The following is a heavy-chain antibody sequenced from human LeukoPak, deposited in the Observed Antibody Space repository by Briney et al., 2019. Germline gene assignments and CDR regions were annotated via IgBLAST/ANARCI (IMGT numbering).Heavy chain of an antibody. CDR1: GSTFSDYY. CDR3: ARASVNYYDSSGYWAFDY. Sequence: GGSLRLSCAASGSTFSDYYMSWIRQAPGKGLERVSYLSRSGSTIKYADSVKGRFTISRDNAKNSLYLQMNSLRAEDTAVYYCARASVNYYDSSGYWAFDYWGQGTLVTVSS. D-gene: IGHD3-22*01. J-gene: IGHJ4*02. V-gene: IGHV3-11*04. CDR2: LSRSGSTI.